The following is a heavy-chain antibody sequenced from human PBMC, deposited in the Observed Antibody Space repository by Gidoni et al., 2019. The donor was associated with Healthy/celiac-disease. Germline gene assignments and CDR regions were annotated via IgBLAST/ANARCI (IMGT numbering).Heavy chain of an antibody. D-gene: IGHD6-13*01. CDR2: IYYSGST. V-gene: IGHV4-59*01. CDR1: GGSISSYY. Sequence: QVQLQASGPGLVKPSETLSLTCTVSGGSISSYYWSWIRQPPGKGLEWIGYIYYSGSTNYNPSLKSRVTISADTSKNQFSLKLSSVTAADTAVYYCARNIAAAGIGRLDYWGQGTLVTVSS. CDR3: ARNIAAAGIGRLDY. J-gene: IGHJ4*02.